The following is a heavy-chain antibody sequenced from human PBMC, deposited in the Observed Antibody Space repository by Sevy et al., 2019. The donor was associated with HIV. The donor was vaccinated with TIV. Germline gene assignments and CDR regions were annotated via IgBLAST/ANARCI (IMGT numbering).Heavy chain of an antibody. CDR2: IRSKANTYAT. CDR1: GFTFSGST. CDR3: SRQVVAVAGDYFDY. V-gene: IGHV3-73*01. D-gene: IGHD6-19*01. J-gene: IGHJ4*02. Sequence: GGSLRLSCAASGFTFSGSTMHWVRQASGKGLEWVGRIRSKANTYATAYAASVKCRFSISRDDSKNTAYLQMNSLKTEEPAEYYCSRQVVAVAGDYFDYWGQGTLVTVSS.